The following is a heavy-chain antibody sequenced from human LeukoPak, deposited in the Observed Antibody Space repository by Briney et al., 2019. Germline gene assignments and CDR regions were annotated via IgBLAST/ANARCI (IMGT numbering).Heavy chain of an antibody. CDR3: ARGSLRRDGYKWGLYWYFDL. J-gene: IGHJ2*01. CDR1: GGTFSSYA. D-gene: IGHD5-24*01. CDR2: IIPILGIA. V-gene: IGHV1-69*04. Sequence: SVKVSCKASGGTFSSYAISWVRQAPGQGLEWMGRIIPILGIANYAQKFQGRVTITADKSTSTAYMELSSLRSEDTAVYYCARGSLRRDGYKWGLYWYFDLWGRGTLVTVSS.